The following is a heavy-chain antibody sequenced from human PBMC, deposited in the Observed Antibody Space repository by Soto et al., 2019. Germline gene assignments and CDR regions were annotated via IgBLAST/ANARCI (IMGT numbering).Heavy chain of an antibody. D-gene: IGHD1-1*01. CDR2: INPSGGST. V-gene: IGHV1-46*01. CDR1: GYTFTSYY. Sequence: ASVKVSCKASGYTFTSYYMHWVRQAPGQGLEWMGIINPSGGSTNYNPSLKSRVTISVDTSKNQFSLKLSSVTAADTAVYYCARGSNGGIDYWGQGTLVTVSS. CDR3: ARGSNGGIDY. J-gene: IGHJ4*02.